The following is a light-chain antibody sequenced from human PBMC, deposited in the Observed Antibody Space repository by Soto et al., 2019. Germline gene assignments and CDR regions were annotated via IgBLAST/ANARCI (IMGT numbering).Light chain of an antibody. CDR2: GAS. J-gene: IGKJ3*01. CDR1: QSVSSN. V-gene: IGKV3-15*01. Sequence: EIVMTQSPATLSVSPGQRATLSCRASQSVSSNFAWYQQKPGQAPRLLIYGASTRATGIPARFSGSGSGTEFTLTISSLQSEDFAVYYCQQYNNWPLTFCPGTKVDIK. CDR3: QQYNNWPLT.